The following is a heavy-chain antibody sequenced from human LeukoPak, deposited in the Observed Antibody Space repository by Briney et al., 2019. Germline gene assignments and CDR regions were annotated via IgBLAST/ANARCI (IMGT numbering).Heavy chain of an antibody. Sequence: GGSLRLSCAASGFTFSSYAMSWVRQAPGKGLEWVSAISGSGGSTYYADSVKGRFTISRDNSKNTLYLQMNSLRSEDTAVYYCATERIVVVPAARNDAFDIWGQGTMVTVSS. CDR2: ISGSGGST. V-gene: IGHV3-23*01. CDR3: ATERIVVVPAARNDAFDI. CDR1: GFTFSSYA. D-gene: IGHD2-2*01. J-gene: IGHJ3*02.